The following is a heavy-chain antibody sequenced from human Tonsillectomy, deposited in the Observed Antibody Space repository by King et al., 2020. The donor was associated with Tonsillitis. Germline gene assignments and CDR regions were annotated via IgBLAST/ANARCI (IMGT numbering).Heavy chain of an antibody. V-gene: IGHV4-34*01. J-gene: IGHJ5*02. CDR2: INHSGST. Sequence: VQLQQWGAGLLKPSETLSLTCAVYGGSFSGYYWSWIRQPPGKGLEWIGEINHSGSTNYNPSLKSRVTMSVDTSKNQFSLKLSSVTAADTAVYYCASRWEQQPINWFDPWGQGTLVTVSS. CDR3: ASRWEQQPINWFDP. CDR1: GGSFSGYY. D-gene: IGHD6-13*01.